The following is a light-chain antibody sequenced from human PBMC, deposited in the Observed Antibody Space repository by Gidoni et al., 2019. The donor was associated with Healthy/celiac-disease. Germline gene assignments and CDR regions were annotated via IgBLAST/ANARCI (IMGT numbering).Light chain of an antibody. V-gene: IGKV4-1*01. CDR1: QSVLYSSNNKNY. J-gene: IGKJ4*01. CDR2: WAS. CDR3: QQYYSTPLT. Sequence: DIVMTQSPDSLAVSLGERATIHCKSSQSVLYSSNNKNYLAWYQQKPGQPPKLLIYWASTRESGVPDRFSGSGSGTDFTLTISSLQAEDVAVYYCQQYYSTPLTFGGXTKVEIK.